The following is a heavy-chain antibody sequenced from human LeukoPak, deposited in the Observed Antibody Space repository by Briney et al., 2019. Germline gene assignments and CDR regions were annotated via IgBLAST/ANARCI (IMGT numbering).Heavy chain of an antibody. CDR3: ATNPLSAEYFQH. Sequence: ASVKVSCKASGYTFTSYYMHWVRQAPGQGLEWMGIINPSGGSTSYAQKLQGRVTMTTDTSTSTAYMELRSLRSDDTAVYYCATNPLSAEYFQHWGQGTLVTVSS. CDR2: INPSGGST. J-gene: IGHJ1*01. CDR1: GYTFTSYY. V-gene: IGHV1-46*01.